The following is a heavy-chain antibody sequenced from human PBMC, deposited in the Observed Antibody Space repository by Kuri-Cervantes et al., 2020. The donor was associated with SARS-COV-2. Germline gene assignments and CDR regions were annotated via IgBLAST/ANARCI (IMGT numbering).Heavy chain of an antibody. V-gene: IGHV3-33*01. CDR1: GFTFSTYG. CDR3: AREYCSSTSCYAEYYYYYYGMDV. CDR2: VWYDGRNK. Sequence: GGSLRLSCAASGFTFSTYGMHWVRQAPGKGLEWLSLVWYDGRNKYYADSVKGRFTISRDNSKNTLYLQMNSLRAEDTAVYYCAREYCSSTSCYAEYYYYYYGMDVWGQGTTVTVSS. D-gene: IGHD2-2*01. J-gene: IGHJ6*02.